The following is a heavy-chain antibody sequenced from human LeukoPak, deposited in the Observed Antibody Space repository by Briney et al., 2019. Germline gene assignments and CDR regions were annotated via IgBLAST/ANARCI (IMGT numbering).Heavy chain of an antibody. J-gene: IGHJ3*01. D-gene: IGHD7-27*01. Sequence: PGGSLRLSCAASGFSFSSGTMNWVRQAPGKALEWVSSLSGSGRLIWYAASVKGRFTISRDNAANALFLQMDSLRVEDTAVYYCARDLRTGLAFDAWGQGTVVAVSS. CDR3: ARDLRTGLAFDA. CDR2: LSGSGRLI. CDR1: GFSFSSGT. V-gene: IGHV3-21*06.